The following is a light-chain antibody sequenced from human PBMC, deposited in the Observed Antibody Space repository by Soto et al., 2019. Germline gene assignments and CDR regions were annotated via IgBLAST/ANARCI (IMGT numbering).Light chain of an antibody. CDR3: AAWDASLNGPV. J-gene: IGLJ2*01. V-gene: IGLV1-44*01. CDR1: NSNIGRNT. Sequence: QSVLSQPPSASGTPGQRVIISCSGSNSNIGRNTVNWYQLLPGTAPQLLIYTNNQRPSGVPDRFSASKSGTSAALAISGLQSEEEADYYCAAWDASLNGPVFGGGTKLTVL. CDR2: TNN.